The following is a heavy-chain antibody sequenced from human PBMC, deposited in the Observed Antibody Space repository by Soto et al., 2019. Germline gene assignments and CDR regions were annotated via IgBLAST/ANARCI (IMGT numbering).Heavy chain of an antibody. CDR2: IYSGGST. CDR1: GFTVSSNY. CDR3: ARVAPYCGGDCYAYFDY. J-gene: IGHJ4*02. Sequence: LRLSCAASGFTVSSNYMSWVRQAPGKGLEWVSVIYSGGSTYYADSVKGRFTISRHNSKNTLYLQMNSLRAEDTAVYYCARVAPYCGGDCYAYFDYWGQGTLVTVSS. V-gene: IGHV3-53*04. D-gene: IGHD2-21*01.